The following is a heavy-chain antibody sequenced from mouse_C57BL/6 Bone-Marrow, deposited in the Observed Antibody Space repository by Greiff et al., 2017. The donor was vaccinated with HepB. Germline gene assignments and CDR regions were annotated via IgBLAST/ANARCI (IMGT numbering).Heavy chain of an antibody. CDR2: IYPRSGNT. CDR3: ARSLRGY. CDR1: GYTFTSYW. V-gene: IGHV1-81*01. D-gene: IGHD1-1*01. J-gene: IGHJ2*01. Sequence: QVQLQQPGAELVKPGASVKLSCKASGYTFTSYWMHWVKQRTGQGLEWIGEIYPRSGNTYYNEKFKGKATLTADKSSSTAYMELRSLTSEDSAVYFCARSLRGYWGQGTTRTVSS.